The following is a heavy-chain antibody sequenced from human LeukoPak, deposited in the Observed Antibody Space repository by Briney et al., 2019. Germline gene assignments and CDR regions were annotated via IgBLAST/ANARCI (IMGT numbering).Heavy chain of an antibody. V-gene: IGHV3-48*03. CDR2: ITNSGTTV. D-gene: IGHD6-25*01. CDR3: ARGMVANSGGAIDY. Sequence: GGSLRLSCAASGFTFGLYEMNWVRQAPGEGLEWVSYITNSGTTVYYADSVKGRFTISRDNAKNSLYLQMNSLRAEDTAVYYCARGMVANSGGAIDYWGQGTLVTVSS. CDR1: GFTFGLYE. J-gene: IGHJ4*02.